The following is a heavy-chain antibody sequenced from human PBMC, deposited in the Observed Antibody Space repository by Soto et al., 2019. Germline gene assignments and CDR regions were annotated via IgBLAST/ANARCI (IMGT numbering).Heavy chain of an antibody. D-gene: IGHD2-21*02. CDR2: IIPIFGTA. V-gene: IGHV1-69*13. CDR3: ARDRMSGYCGGDCYSLYFQH. J-gene: IGHJ1*01. Sequence: SVKVSCKASGGTFSSYAISWVRQAPGQGLEWMGGIIPIFGTANYAQKFQGRVTITADESTSTAYMELSSLRSEDTAVYYCARDRMSGYCGGDCYSLYFQHWGQGTLVTVS. CDR1: GGTFSSYA.